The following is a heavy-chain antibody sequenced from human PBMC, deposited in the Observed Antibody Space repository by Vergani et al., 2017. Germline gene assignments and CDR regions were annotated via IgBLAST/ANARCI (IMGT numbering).Heavy chain of an antibody. Sequence: QVQLQESGPGLVKPSETLSLTCTVSGGSISSSSYYWGWIRQPPGKGLEWIGSIYYSGSTYYNPSLKSRVTISVDTSKNQCSLKLSSVTAADTAVYYCARHGIAAAGGGPFGYWGQGTLVTVSS. CDR1: GGSISSSSYY. CDR3: ARHGIAAAGGGPFGY. V-gene: IGHV4-39*01. CDR2: IYYSGST. J-gene: IGHJ4*02. D-gene: IGHD6-13*01.